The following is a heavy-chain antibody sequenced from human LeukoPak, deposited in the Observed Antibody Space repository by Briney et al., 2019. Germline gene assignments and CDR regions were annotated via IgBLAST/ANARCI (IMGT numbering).Heavy chain of an antibody. CDR3: ARGTTGGYSPSH. CDR2: ISSSSSYT. J-gene: IGHJ4*02. V-gene: IGHV3-21*01. Sequence: GGSLRLSCAASGFTFSSYSMNWVRQAPGKGLEWVSSISSSSSYTYYADSVRGRFTISRDNAKNSLYLQMNSLRVEDTAVCYCARGTTGGYSPSHWGQGTLVTVSS. CDR1: GFTFSSYS. D-gene: IGHD5-12*01.